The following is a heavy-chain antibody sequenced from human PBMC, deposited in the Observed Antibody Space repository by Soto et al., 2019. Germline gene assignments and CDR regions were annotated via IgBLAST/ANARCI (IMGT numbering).Heavy chain of an antibody. J-gene: IGHJ4*02. CDR2: IYYSGST. V-gene: IGHV4-59*01. Sequence: SETLSLTCTVSGGSISSYYWSWIRQPPGKGLEWIGYIYYSGSTNYNPSLKSRVTISVDTSKNQFSLKLSSVTAADTAVYYCARGDSDFDYWGQGTLVTVSS. D-gene: IGHD2-15*01. CDR3: ARGDSDFDY. CDR1: GGSISSYY.